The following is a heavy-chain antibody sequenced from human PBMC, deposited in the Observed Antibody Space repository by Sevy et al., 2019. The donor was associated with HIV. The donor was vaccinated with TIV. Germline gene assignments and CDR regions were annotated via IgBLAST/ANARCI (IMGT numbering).Heavy chain of an antibody. D-gene: IGHD1-26*01. V-gene: IGHV3-48*01. CDR2: IVGSSRTI. Sequence: GGSLRLSCAASGFTFSSYTMSWVRQAPGKGLEWVSYIVGSSRTIYYADSVKGRFTISRDNAKNSLYLQMNSLRAEDTAVYYWAREIVGGPFDIWGQGTMVTVSS. CDR1: GFTFSSYT. J-gene: IGHJ3*02. CDR3: AREIVGGPFDI.